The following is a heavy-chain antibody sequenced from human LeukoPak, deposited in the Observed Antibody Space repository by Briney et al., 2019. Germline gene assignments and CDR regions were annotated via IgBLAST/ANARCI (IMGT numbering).Heavy chain of an antibody. CDR2: MNPNSGNT. J-gene: IGHJ4*02. Sequence: ASVKVSCKASGYTFTSYDINWVRQATGQGLEWMGWMNPNSGNTGYAQKFQGRVAMTRNTSISTAYMELSSLRSEDTAVYYCASWGDYSGRYYFDYWGQGTLVTVSS. CDR3: ASWGDYSGRYYFDY. D-gene: IGHD4-11*01. CDR1: GYTFTSYD. V-gene: IGHV1-8*01.